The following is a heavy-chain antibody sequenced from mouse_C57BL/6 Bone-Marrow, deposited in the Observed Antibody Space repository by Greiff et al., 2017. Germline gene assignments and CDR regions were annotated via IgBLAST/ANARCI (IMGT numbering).Heavy chain of an antibody. CDR2: ISYSGST. D-gene: IGHD1-1*01. Sequence: EVKLVESGPGLAKPSQTLSLTCSVTGYSITSDYWNWIRKFPGNKLAYMGYISYSGSTYYNPSLKSRISITRDTSKNQYYLQLNSVTTEDTATYYCARGYYGSSELGFDVRGTGTTVTVSS. CDR3: ARGYYGSSELGFDV. J-gene: IGHJ1*03. CDR1: GYSITSDY. V-gene: IGHV3-8*01.